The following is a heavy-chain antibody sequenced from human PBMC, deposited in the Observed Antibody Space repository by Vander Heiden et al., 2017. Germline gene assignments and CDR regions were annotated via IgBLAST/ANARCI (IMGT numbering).Heavy chain of an antibody. CDR1: GFTFDDYA. CDR2: ISWNSGST. J-gene: IGHJ3*02. Sequence: EVQLVESGGGLEQPGRSLRLSCAASGFTFDDYAMHWVRKVPGKGLEWVSGISWNSGSTGYAAFVQGRFTISRDNTKNMLYLQMNSLRPDDSALYYCVKEKRGTEWENGDVFDIWGQGTMGTVSS. CDR3: VKEKRGTEWENGDVFDI. V-gene: IGHV3-9*01. D-gene: IGHD1-26*01.